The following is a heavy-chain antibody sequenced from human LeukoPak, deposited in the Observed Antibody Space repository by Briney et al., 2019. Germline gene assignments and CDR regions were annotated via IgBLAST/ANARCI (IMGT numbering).Heavy chain of an antibody. V-gene: IGHV3-7*01. D-gene: IGHD3-9*01. CDR1: GFMFSDSW. J-gene: IGHJ4*02. CDR2: MKEDGSDI. Sequence: GGSLRLSCVASGFMFSDSWMSWVRQAPGKGLEWVAKMKEDGSDIHYVDSVEGRFTICRDNAKNSLCLQMSSLRVEDTAVYYCARGGARYLDSWGQGILVTVSS. CDR3: ARGGARYLDS.